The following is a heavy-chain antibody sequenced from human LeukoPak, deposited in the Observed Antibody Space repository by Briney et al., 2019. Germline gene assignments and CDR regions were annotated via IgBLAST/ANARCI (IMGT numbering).Heavy chain of an antibody. CDR2: ISTSGRT. J-gene: IGHJ4*02. V-gene: IGHV3-23*01. Sequence: TGGSLRLSCADSGFTFSSYAMSWVRQAPGKGLEWVSLISTSGRTHYADSVQGRFTISRDNSKSTLSLHMNSLRAEDTAVYYCARDLDSSGYYHVVDSWGQGALVTVSS. D-gene: IGHD3-22*01. CDR3: ARDLDSSGYYHVVDS. CDR1: GFTFSSYA.